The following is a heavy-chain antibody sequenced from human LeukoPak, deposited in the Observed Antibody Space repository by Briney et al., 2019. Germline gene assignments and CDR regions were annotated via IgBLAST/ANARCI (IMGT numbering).Heavy chain of an antibody. CDR2: INPNSGVT. V-gene: IGHV1-2*02. Sequence: GASVKVSCNASGYTFTGYYMHWVRQAPGQGLEWMGWINPNSGVTKFAQRFQGRVTMTRDTSTSTAYLDLSSLRSDDTAVYYCATAVLYGGNDFDYWGQGTLVTVSS. D-gene: IGHD5-12*01. CDR3: ATAVLYGGNDFDY. CDR1: GYTFTGYY. J-gene: IGHJ4*02.